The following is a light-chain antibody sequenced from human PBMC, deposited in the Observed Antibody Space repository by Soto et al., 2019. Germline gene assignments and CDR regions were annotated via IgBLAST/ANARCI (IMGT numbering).Light chain of an antibody. Sequence: EIVLTQSPATLSLSPGERATLSCGASQSYSSSYLAWYQQKPGLAPRLLIYDASSRATGIPDRFSCSGSGTDFTLTISRLEPEDFAVYYCQQYGSSLPTFGQGTRLEIK. J-gene: IGKJ5*01. V-gene: IGKV3D-20*01. CDR2: DAS. CDR1: QSYSSSY. CDR3: QQYGSSLPT.